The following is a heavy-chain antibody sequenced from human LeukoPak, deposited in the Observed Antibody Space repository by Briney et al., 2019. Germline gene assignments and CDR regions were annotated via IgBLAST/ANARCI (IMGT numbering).Heavy chain of an antibody. J-gene: IGHJ6*03. Sequence: GGSLRLSCAASGFTFSGSAMHWVRQASGKGLEWVGRIRSKANSYETVYAASVKGRFTISRDDSKNTAYLQMNSLKTEDTAVYYCTRTSDILTGYTPREAYYYYYHLDVWGKGTTVTISS. V-gene: IGHV3-73*01. D-gene: IGHD3-9*01. CDR3: TRTSDILTGYTPREAYYYYYHLDV. CDR1: GFTFSGSA. CDR2: IRSKANSYET.